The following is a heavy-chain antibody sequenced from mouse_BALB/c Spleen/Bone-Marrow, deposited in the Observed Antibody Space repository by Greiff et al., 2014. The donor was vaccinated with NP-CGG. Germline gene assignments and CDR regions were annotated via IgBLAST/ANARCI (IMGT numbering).Heavy chain of an antibody. D-gene: IGHD2-14*01. CDR1: GYTFTSYW. V-gene: IGHV1S41*01. Sequence: DLVNPGASVKLSCKASGYTFTSYWINWIKQRPGQGLEWIGRIAPGSGVIYYSEIFKGRATLTVDTSSSTAYIQLSSLSSEDSAVYFCAREDYRYGNWYFDVWGAGTTVTVSS. J-gene: IGHJ1*01. CDR2: IAPGSGVI. CDR3: AREDYRYGNWYFDV.